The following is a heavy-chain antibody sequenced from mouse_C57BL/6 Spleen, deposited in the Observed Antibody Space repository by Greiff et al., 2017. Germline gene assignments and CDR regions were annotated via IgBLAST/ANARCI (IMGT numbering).Heavy chain of an antibody. D-gene: IGHD2-5*01. CDR1: GYAFTNYL. CDR3: ARYSNYDAIVS. J-gene: IGHJ4*01. CDR2: INPGSGGT. Sequence: QVQLQQSGAELVRPGTSVKVSCKASGYAFTNYLIEWVKQRPGQGLEWIGVINPGSGGTNYNEKFKGKATLTADKSSSTAYMQLSSLTSEDSAVYFCARYSNYDAIVSLGQGPSVTVSS. V-gene: IGHV1-54*01.